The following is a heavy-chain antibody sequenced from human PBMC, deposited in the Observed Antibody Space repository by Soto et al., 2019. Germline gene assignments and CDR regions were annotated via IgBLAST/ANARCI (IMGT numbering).Heavy chain of an antibody. Sequence: QVQLVQSGAEVKKPGSSVKVSCKASGGTFSSYTISWVRQAPGQGLEWMGRIIPILGIANYAQKFQGRVTITADKYTSTAYMELSSLRSEDTAVYYCAREPGCSGGSCYSKDARFDYWGQGTLVTVSS. J-gene: IGHJ4*02. V-gene: IGHV1-69*08. CDR3: AREPGCSGGSCYSKDARFDY. CDR1: GGTFSSYT. CDR2: IIPILGIA. D-gene: IGHD2-15*01.